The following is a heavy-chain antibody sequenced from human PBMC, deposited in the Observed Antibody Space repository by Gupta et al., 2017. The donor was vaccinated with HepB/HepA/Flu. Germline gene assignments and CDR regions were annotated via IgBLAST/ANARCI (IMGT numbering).Heavy chain of an antibody. J-gene: IGHJ4*02. D-gene: IGHD7-27*01. Sequence: QVQLAQSGAEVKKPGASVKVSCKAFGYTFKGYYMHWVRQAPGQGLEWMGWINPNNGGTKYAQKFQGRVAMTRDTSINTAYMDLKRLMSDDTALYYCARGLGVGADNWGPGHWGQGTLVTVSS. CDR1: GYTFKGYY. V-gene: IGHV1-2*02. CDR2: INPNNGGT. CDR3: ARGLGVGADNWGPGH.